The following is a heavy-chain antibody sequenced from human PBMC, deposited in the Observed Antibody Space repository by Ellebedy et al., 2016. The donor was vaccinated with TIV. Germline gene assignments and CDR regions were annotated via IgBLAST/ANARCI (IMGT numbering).Heavy chain of an antibody. J-gene: IGHJ4*02. Sequence: ASVKVSXXASGYIFTGYYLHWVRQAPGRGLEWMGWINPNSGGTDYAHNFQGRVTMTRDTSISTAYMELSRLRSDDTAVYYCARGGVEVPVPLPTFIDDYWGQGTLVTVSS. CDR3: ARGGVEVPVPLPTFIDDY. V-gene: IGHV1-2*07. CDR2: INPNSGGT. D-gene: IGHD2-2*02. CDR1: GYIFTGYY.